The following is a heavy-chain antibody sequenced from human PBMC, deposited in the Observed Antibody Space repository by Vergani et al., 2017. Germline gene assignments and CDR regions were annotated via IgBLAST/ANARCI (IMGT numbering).Heavy chain of an antibody. V-gene: IGHV4-31*03. CDR3: ARVGGGDSGYEIDSSGWKLFDY. Sequence: QVQLQESGPGLVKPSQTLSLTCTVSGGSISSGGYYWSWIRQHPGKGLEWIGYISYSGSTYYNPSLKSRVTISVDTSKNQFSLKLSSVTAADTAVYYCARVGGGDSGYEIDSSGWKLFDYWGQGTLVTVSS. CDR2: ISYSGST. D-gene: IGHD6-19*01. CDR1: GGSISSGGYY. J-gene: IGHJ4*02.